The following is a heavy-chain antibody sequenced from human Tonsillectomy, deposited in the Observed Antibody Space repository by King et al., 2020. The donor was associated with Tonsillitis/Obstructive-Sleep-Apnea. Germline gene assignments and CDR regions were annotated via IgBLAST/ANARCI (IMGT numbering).Heavy chain of an antibody. CDR3: ATYGKYYYDTSGYYYYLDY. Sequence: QLVQSGAEVKKPGASVKVSCKVPGYTFTDLAIHWVRQAPGKGLEWMGGFHPEDTETIYAQNFLGRVTLTEDTSTDTAYMELSSLSSEDTAVYYCATYGKYYYDTSGYYYYLDYWGQGTLVSVSS. CDR1: GYTFTDLA. J-gene: IGHJ4*02. CDR2: FHPEDTET. V-gene: IGHV1-24*01. D-gene: IGHD3-22*01.